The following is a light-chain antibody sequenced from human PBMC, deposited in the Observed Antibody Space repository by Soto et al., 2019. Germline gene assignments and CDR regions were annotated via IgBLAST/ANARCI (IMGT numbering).Light chain of an antibody. V-gene: IGKV3-11*01. Sequence: VLTQSPATLSLFPGERATLSCRASQSVYTNLAWYQQKPGQAPRLLIYDATIRATGTPARFSGSGSGTDFTLTISSLEPEDFAVYFCQRYGSSPLTFGGGTKVDIK. J-gene: IGKJ4*01. CDR3: QRYGSSPLT. CDR1: QSVYTN. CDR2: DAT.